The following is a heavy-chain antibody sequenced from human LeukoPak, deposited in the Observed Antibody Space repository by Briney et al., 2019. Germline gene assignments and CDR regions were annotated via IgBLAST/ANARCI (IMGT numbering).Heavy chain of an antibody. Sequence: ASVKVSCKASGYTFTSYGINWVRQAPGQGLEWMGWISAYNGNTNYAQKLQGRVTMTTDTSTSTAYMELRSLRSDDTAVYYCARDGVGSSGWYTLDYWGQGTLVTVSS. V-gene: IGHV1-18*01. J-gene: IGHJ4*02. D-gene: IGHD6-19*01. CDR2: ISAYNGNT. CDR3: ARDGVGSSGWYTLDY. CDR1: GYTFTSYG.